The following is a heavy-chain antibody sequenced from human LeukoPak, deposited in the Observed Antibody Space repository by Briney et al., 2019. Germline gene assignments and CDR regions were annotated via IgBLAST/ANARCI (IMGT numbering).Heavy chain of an antibody. Sequence: SETLSLTCAVYGGSFSGYYWSWIRQPPGKGLEWIGEINHSGSTNYNPSLKSRVTISVDTSKNQFSLKLSSVTAADTAVYYCARDVKVIDYYDSSGYDYWGQGTLVTVSS. D-gene: IGHD3-22*01. CDR3: ARDVKVIDYYDSSGYDY. CDR2: INHSGST. CDR1: GGSFSGYY. J-gene: IGHJ4*02. V-gene: IGHV4-34*01.